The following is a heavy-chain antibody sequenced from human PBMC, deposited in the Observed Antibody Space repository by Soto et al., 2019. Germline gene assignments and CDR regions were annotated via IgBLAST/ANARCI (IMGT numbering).Heavy chain of an antibody. Sequence: EVQLLESGGGLVQPGVSLRLSCAASGFTFSSYAMSCVRQAPGKGLELVSAISGSGCSTYYADSVKGRFTISRDNSKRPLYSKTNSPRAEDTAVYYCAKAMEGAFDIWGQGTMVTVAS. V-gene: IGHV3-23*01. J-gene: IGHJ3*02. CDR2: ISGSGCST. D-gene: IGHD2-8*01. CDR3: AKAMEGAFDI. CDR1: GFTFSSYA.